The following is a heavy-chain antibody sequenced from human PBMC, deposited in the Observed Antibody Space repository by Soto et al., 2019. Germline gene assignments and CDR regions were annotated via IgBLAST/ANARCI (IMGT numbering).Heavy chain of an antibody. Sequence: ASETLSLTCAVYGGSFSGYYWSWIRQPPGKGLEWIGEINHSGSTNYNPSLKSRVTISVDTSKNQFSLKLSSVTAADTAVYYCARSGRVFGVVIRYYYGMDVWGQGTTVTVSS. D-gene: IGHD3-3*01. V-gene: IGHV4-34*01. CDR2: INHSGST. CDR3: ARSGRVFGVVIRYYYGMDV. CDR1: GGSFSGYY. J-gene: IGHJ6*02.